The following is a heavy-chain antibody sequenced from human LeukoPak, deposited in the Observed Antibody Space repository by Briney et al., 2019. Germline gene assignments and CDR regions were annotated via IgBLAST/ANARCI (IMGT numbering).Heavy chain of an antibody. D-gene: IGHD3-22*01. CDR1: GFTFSSYA. CDR3: AKEWYYYDSSGYYGIVLDY. Sequence: PGGSLRLSCAASGFTFSSYAMSWVRRAPGKGLEWVSAISGSGGSTYYADSVKGRFTISRDNSKNTLYLQMNSLRAEDTAVYYCAKEWYYYDSSGYYGIVLDYWGQGTLVTVSS. J-gene: IGHJ4*02. CDR2: ISGSGGST. V-gene: IGHV3-23*01.